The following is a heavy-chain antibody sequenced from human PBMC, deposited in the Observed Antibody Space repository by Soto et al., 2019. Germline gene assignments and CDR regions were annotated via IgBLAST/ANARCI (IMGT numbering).Heavy chain of an antibody. CDR1: GFTVSSNY. J-gene: IGHJ5*02. CDR3: ARVVGATTGWFDP. Sequence: ESGGGLIQPGGSLRLSCAASGFTVSSNYMSWVRQAPGKGLEWVSVIYSGGSTYYADSVKGRFTISRDNSKNTLYLQMNSLRAEDTAVYYCARVVGATTGWFDPWGQGTLVTVSS. V-gene: IGHV3-53*01. CDR2: IYSGGST. D-gene: IGHD1-26*01.